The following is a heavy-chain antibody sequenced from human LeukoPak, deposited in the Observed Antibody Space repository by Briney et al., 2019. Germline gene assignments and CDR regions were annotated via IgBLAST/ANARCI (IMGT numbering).Heavy chain of an antibody. CDR2: IHNGGIT. V-gene: IGHV4-59*01. CDR3: ARDRYYYDSSGTRWFDP. D-gene: IGHD3-22*01. J-gene: IGHJ5*02. CDR1: GESFSGYY. Sequence: SETLSLTCAVYGESFSGYYWSWIRQPPGKGLEWIGYIHNGGITNYNPSLKSRVTISVDTSKNQFSLKLSSVTAADTAVYYCARDRYYYDSSGTRWFDPWGQGTLVTVSS.